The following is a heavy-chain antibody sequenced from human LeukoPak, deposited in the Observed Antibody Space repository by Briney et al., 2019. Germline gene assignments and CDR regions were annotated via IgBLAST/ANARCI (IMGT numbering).Heavy chain of an antibody. CDR2: ITTSGGTA. CDR1: GFSFSKYK. D-gene: IGHD2-15*01. V-gene: IGHV3-48*01. Sequence: GGSLRLSCAASGFSFSKYKMNWVRQAPGKGLECVSHITTSGGTAYYADSVKGRFTISRDNAKNLLYLQMNSLRAEDTAVYYCARDWPGWYAFDVWGHGTMVTVSS. CDR3: ARDWPGWYAFDV. J-gene: IGHJ3*01.